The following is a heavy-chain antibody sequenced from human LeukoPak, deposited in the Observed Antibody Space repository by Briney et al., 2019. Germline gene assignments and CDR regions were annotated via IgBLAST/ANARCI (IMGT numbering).Heavy chain of an antibody. D-gene: IGHD6-6*01. CDR2: ISGSGGST. Sequence: PGGSLRLSCAASGFTFSSYAMSWVRQAPGKGLEWVSAISGSGGSTYYADSVKGRFTISRDNSKNTLYLQMNSLRAEDTAVYYCAKDESGRSRWVAARGPFDYWGQGTLVTVSS. J-gene: IGHJ4*02. CDR1: GFTFSSYA. CDR3: AKDESGRSRWVAARGPFDY. V-gene: IGHV3-23*01.